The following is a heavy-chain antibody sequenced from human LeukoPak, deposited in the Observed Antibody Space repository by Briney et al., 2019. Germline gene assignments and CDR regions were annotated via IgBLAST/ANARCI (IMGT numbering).Heavy chain of an antibody. CDR3: AIRAGDYGRGYFDY. J-gene: IGHJ4*02. CDR2: INHSGST. D-gene: IGHD4-17*01. Sequence: PSETLSLTCAVYGGSFSGYYWSWIRQPPGKGLEWIGEINHSGSTSYNPSLKSRVTISVDTSKNQFSLKLSSVTAADTAVYYCAIRAGDYGRGYFDYWGQGTLVTVSS. V-gene: IGHV4-34*01. CDR1: GGSFSGYY.